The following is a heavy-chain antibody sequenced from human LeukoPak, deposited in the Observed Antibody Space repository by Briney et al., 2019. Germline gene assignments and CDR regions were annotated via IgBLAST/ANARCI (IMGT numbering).Heavy chain of an antibody. CDR2: ISSSGSTI. D-gene: IGHD2-15*01. CDR3: ARGPVVVVAAEYYFDY. CDR1: GFTFSSYE. Sequence: PGGSLRLSCAASGFTFSSYEMNWVRQAPGKGLEWVSYISSSGSTIYYADSVKGRFTISRDNAKNSLYLQMNSLRAEDTAAYYCARGPVVVVAAEYYFDYWGQGTLVTVPS. J-gene: IGHJ4*02. V-gene: IGHV3-48*03.